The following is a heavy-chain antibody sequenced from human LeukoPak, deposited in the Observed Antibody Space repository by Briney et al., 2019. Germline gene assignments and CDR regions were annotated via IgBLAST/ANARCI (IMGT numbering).Heavy chain of an antibody. J-gene: IGHJ4*02. CDR3: ARNGDSPPVDYFDY. V-gene: IGHV3-23*01. CDR1: GFTFSSYA. CDR2: ISGSGGST. D-gene: IGHD4-17*01. Sequence: PGGSLRLSCAASGFTFSSYAMSWVRQAPGKGLEWVSAISGSGGSTYYADSVKGRFTISRDNSKNPLYLQMNSLRAEDTAVYYCARNGDSPPVDYFDYWGQGTLVTVSS.